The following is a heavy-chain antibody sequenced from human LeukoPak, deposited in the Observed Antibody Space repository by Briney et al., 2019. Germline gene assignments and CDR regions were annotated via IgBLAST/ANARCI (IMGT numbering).Heavy chain of an antibody. CDR3: AKAYGYSTSWSLDY. CDR1: GFTVRSNY. V-gene: IGHV3-30*02. J-gene: IGHJ4*02. D-gene: IGHD6-13*01. Sequence: GGSLRLSCAASGFTVRSNYMSWVRQAPGKGLEWVAFIRYDGSNKYYADSVKGRFTISRDNSKNTVYLQMNSLRAEDTAVYYCAKAYGYSTSWSLDYWGQGTLVTVSS. CDR2: IRYDGSNK.